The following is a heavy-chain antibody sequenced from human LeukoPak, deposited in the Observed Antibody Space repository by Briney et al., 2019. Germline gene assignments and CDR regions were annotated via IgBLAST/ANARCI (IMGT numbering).Heavy chain of an antibody. CDR2: SSGSGAST. CDR1: GFTFSNYA. J-gene: IGHJ4*02. V-gene: IGHV3-23*01. D-gene: IGHD1-26*01. CDR3: AKKFSGNYHFDY. Sequence: GGSLRPSCVASGFTFSNYATSWVRQAPGKGLEWVSTSSGSGASTYYAGSVKGRFTISRDNSKNTLYLQMNGLRAEDTAVYYCAKKFSGNYHFDYWGQGTLVTVSS.